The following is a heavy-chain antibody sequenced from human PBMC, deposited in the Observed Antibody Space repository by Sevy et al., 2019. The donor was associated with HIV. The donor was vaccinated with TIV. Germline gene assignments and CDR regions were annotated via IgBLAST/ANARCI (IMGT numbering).Heavy chain of an antibody. CDR3: ARDGGPTYYYDSSGYSDAFDI. J-gene: IGHJ3*02. CDR1: GFTFSDYY. D-gene: IGHD3-22*01. CDR2: ISSSGSTI. Sequence: GGSLRLSCAASGFTFSDYYMSWIRQVPGKGLEWVSYISSSGSTIYYADSVKGRFTISRDNAKNSLYLQMNSLRAEDTAVYYCARDGGPTYYYDSSGYSDAFDIWGQGTMVTVSS. V-gene: IGHV3-11*01.